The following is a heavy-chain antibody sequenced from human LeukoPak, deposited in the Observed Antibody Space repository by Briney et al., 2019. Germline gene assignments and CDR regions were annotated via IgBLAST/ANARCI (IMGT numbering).Heavy chain of an antibody. D-gene: IGHD6-13*01. J-gene: IGHJ4*02. CDR3: AKDIGAAAGFGLDY. CDR1: GFTFDDYA. V-gene: IGHV3-9*01. Sequence: AGRSLRLSCAASGFTFDDYAMHWVRQAPGKGLEWVSGISWNSGSIGYADSVKGRFTISRDNAKNSLYLQMNSLRAEDTALYYCAKDIGAAAGFGLDYWGQGTLVTVSS. CDR2: ISWNSGSI.